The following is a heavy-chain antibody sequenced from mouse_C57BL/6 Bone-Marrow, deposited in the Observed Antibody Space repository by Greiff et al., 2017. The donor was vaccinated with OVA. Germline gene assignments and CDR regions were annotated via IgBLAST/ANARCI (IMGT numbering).Heavy chain of an antibody. CDR3: ARRGIYYDYDWFAY. CDR2: INPNNGGT. V-gene: IGHV1-26*01. CDR1: GYTFTDYY. D-gene: IGHD2-4*01. Sequence: VQLQQSGPELVKPGASVKISCKASGYTFTDYYMNWVKQSHGKSLEWIGDINPNNGGTSYNQKFKGKATLTVDKSSSTAYMELRSLTSEDSAVYYCARRGIYYDYDWFAYWGQGTLVTVSA. J-gene: IGHJ3*01.